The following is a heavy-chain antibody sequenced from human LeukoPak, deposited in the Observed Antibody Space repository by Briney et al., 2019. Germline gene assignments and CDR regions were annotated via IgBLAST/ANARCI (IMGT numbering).Heavy chain of an antibody. CDR3: ARTSFFWSGYYYYYMDV. CDR2: MNPNSGNT. D-gene: IGHD3-3*01. Sequence: ASVKVSCKASGYTFTSYDINWVRQATGQGLEWMGWMNPNSGNTGYAQKFQGRVTITRNTSISTAYMELSSLRSEDTAVYYCARTSFFWSGYYYYYMDVWGKGTTVTVSS. J-gene: IGHJ6*03. CDR1: GYTFTSYD. V-gene: IGHV1-8*03.